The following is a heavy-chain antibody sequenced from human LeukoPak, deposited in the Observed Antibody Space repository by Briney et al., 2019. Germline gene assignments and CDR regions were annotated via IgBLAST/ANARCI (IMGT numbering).Heavy chain of an antibody. V-gene: IGHV3-15*01. J-gene: IGHJ1*01. D-gene: IGHD2-2*01. Sequence: GGSLRLSCAASGFTFNNAWMSWVRQAPGKGLEWVSRIKSKTDGGTTDYGAPVKGRFTISRDDSKNTLYLQMNSLKTEDTAVYYCNIGPKVVPAARNFQHWGQGTLVTVSS. CDR1: GFTFNNAW. CDR3: NIGPKVVPAARNFQH. CDR2: IKSKTDGGTT.